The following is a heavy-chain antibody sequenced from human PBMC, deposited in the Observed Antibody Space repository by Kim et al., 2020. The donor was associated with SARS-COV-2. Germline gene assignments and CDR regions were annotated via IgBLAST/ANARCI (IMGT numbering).Heavy chain of an antibody. D-gene: IGHD2-21*01. V-gene: IGHV4-39*01. J-gene: IGHJ5*02. CDR2: IYYTGTT. CDR1: GGSIISSYY. CDR3: ARRAPSGEAWFDP. Sequence: SETLSLTCTVSGGSIISSYYWVWIRQPPGKGLEWIANIYYTGTTYYNPSLKSRVTMSVDTSKNEFSLKLSSVTAADTSVYYCARRAPSGEAWFDPWGRGTLVTVSS.